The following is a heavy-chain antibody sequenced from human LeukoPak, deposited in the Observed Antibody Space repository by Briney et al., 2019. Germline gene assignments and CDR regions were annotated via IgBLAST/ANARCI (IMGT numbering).Heavy chain of an antibody. CDR3: ARTYERELDY. CDR2: ISIISSTI. V-gene: IGHV3-48*01. Sequence: GGSLRLSCAASGFTFSSYHMNRVRQAPGKGLEWVSYISIISSTIYYADSVKGRFTISRDDAKNSVYLQMNSLRAEDTAVYYCARTYERELDYWGQGTLVTVSS. J-gene: IGHJ4*02. CDR1: GFTFSSYH. D-gene: IGHD5-12*01.